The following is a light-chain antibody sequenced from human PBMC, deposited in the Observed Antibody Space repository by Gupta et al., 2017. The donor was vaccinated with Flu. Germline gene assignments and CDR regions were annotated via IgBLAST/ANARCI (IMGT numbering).Light chain of an antibody. V-gene: IGLV2-14*01. CDR2: EVI. CDR1: SIDVGGYNY. Sequence: TSIDVGGYNYVSWYQQHPGKAPKLMIYEVINRPSGVSNRFSGSKSGNTASLTISGLQAEDEADYYCSSYTSSSTRVFGGGTKLTVL. CDR3: SSYTSSSTRV. J-gene: IGLJ3*02.